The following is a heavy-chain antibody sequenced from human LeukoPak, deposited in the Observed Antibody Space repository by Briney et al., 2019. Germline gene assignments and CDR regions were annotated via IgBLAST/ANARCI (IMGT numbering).Heavy chain of an antibody. CDR2: INARDST. J-gene: IGHJ6*03. Sequence: GGSLRLSCAASGFTFSTFAMNWVRRAPGEGLEWVSSINARDSTYYADSVKGRFTISRDNSKNTLYLQMNSLRAEDTAVYFCAKSGSSYYSYYYMDAWGKGTTVTVSS. D-gene: IGHD2-15*01. CDR3: AKSGSSYYSYYYMDA. V-gene: IGHV3-23*01. CDR1: GFTFSTFA.